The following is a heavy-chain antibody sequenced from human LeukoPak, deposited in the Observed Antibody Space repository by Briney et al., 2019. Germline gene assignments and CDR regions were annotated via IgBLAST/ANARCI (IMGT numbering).Heavy chain of an antibody. Sequence: PSETLSLTCAVYGGSFSGYYWSWIRQPPGKGLEYIGNIYYTGSTSYNPSLKSRVTISVDTSKNQFSLNLRSVTAADTAVYYCARHLAVAGSRSLDYWGQGTLVTVSS. D-gene: IGHD6-19*01. CDR3: ARHLAVAGSRSLDY. CDR2: IYYTGST. CDR1: GGSFSGYY. V-gene: IGHV4-34*01. J-gene: IGHJ4*02.